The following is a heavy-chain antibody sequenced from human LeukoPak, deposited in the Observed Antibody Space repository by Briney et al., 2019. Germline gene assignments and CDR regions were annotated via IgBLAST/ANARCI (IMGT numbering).Heavy chain of an antibody. CDR2: INWNGGST. V-gene: IGHV3-20*04. Sequence: GGSLRLSCAASGFTFDDYGMTWVRQAPGKGLEWVSSINWNGGSTGYADSVKGRFTISRDNAKNSLFLQMNSLRADDTAAYYCARVRLWGDTNVFHAFDIWGQGTMVTVSS. J-gene: IGHJ3*02. D-gene: IGHD2-8*01. CDR3: ARVRLWGDTNVFHAFDI. CDR1: GFTFDDYG.